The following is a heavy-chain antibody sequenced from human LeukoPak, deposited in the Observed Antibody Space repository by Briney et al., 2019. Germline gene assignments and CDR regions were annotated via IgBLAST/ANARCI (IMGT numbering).Heavy chain of an antibody. D-gene: IGHD2-2*01. J-gene: IGHJ4*02. CDR1: GYTFTGYY. V-gene: IGHV1-2*02. CDR3: ARDCSITSCYYY. CDR2: INPNSGGT. Sequence: ASVKVSCKASGYTFTGYYMHWVRQAPGQGLEWMGWINPNSGGTKFAQKFQGRVTMTRDTSISTAYMELSRLRSDDTAVYFCARDCSITSCYYYWGQGTLVTVSS.